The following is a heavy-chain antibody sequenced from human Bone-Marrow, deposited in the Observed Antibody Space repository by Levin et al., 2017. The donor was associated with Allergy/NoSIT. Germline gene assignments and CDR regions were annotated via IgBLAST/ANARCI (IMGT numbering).Heavy chain of an antibody. CDR2: IIPLIGTT. CDR3: ARGEIRIIQKWEGGMDV. D-gene: IGHD3-16*01. J-gene: IGHJ6*02. Sequence: KISCQASGGTFSIYAVSWVRQAPGQGLEWMGGIIPLIGTTYYARKFQGRVTVTADESTRTAYMELSSLRFEDTAIYYCARGEIRIIQKWEGGMDVWGQGTTVTVSS. CDR1: GGTFSIYA. V-gene: IGHV1-69*01.